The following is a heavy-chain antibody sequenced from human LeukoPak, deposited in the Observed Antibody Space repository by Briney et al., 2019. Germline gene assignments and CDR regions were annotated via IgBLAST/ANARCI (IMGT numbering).Heavy chain of an antibody. D-gene: IGHD1-26*01. CDR3: ARSGDGDFDS. J-gene: IGHJ4*02. CDR2: ITGDGSNT. CDR1: GFTFSAYW. V-gene: IGHV3-74*01. Sequence: GGSLRLSCAAFGFTFSAYWMHWVRQGPGKGLLWVSHITGDGSNTNYADSVKGRFTISRDNAKNTLYLQLNSLRPEDSAVYYCARSGDGDFDSWGQGTLVTVSS.